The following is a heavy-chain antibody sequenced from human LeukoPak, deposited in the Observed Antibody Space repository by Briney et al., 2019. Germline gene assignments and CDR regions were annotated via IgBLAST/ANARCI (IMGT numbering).Heavy chain of an antibody. CDR2: ITSKAYGGTT. Sequence: HTGGSLRLSCTASGFTFGDYAMTWVRQAPGKGLEWVGFITSKAYGGTTQYAASVKGRFTISRDDSKSLAYLQMNSLKIEDTAVYFCTRAGGFCGGDCYDNWGQGTLVTVSS. CDR3: TRAGGFCGGDCYDN. V-gene: IGHV3-49*04. D-gene: IGHD2-21*01. J-gene: IGHJ4*02. CDR1: GFTFGDYA.